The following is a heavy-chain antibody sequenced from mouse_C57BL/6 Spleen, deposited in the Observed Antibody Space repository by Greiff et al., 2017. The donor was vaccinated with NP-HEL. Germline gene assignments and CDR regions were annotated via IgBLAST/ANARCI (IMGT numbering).Heavy chain of an antibody. CDR3: ARRGYPYYYGSAFDY. J-gene: IGHJ2*01. CDR2: ILPGSGST. CDR1: GYTFTGYW. Sequence: VQLQQSGAELMKPGASVKLSCKATGYTFTGYWIEWVKQRPGHGLEWIGEILPGSGSTNYNEKFKGKATFTADTSSNTAYMQLNSLTTEDSAIYYCARRGYPYYYGSAFDYWGQGTTLTVSS. V-gene: IGHV1-9*01. D-gene: IGHD1-1*01.